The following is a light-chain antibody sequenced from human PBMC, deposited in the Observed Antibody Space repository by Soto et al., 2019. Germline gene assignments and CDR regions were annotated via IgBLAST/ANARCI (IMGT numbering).Light chain of an antibody. CDR1: QSVSSK. J-gene: IGKJ1*01. V-gene: IGKV3-15*01. CDR3: QQYNNWWT. CDR2: GAS. Sequence: EIVMTQSPATLSVSPGERATLSCRASQSVSSKLAWYQQKPGQAPRLLIYGASTRATGIPARFSGSGSGTEFTLTISSLQSEDFAGYYCQQYNNWWTFGQGTKVEIK.